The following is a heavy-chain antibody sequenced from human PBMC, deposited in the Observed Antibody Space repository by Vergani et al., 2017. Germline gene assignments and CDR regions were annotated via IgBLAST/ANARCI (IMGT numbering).Heavy chain of an antibody. D-gene: IGHD1-1*01. Sequence: EVQLVESGGGLVQPGGSLRLSCAASGFTFSSYWMSWVRQAPGQGLEWVANIKQDGSEKYYVDSVKGRFTISRDNAKNSLYLQMNSLRAEDTAVYYCATLMRTTGTTAYGMDVWGQGTTVTVSS. V-gene: IGHV3-7*01. CDR3: ATLMRTTGTTAYGMDV. J-gene: IGHJ6*02. CDR2: IKQDGSEK. CDR1: GFTFSSYW.